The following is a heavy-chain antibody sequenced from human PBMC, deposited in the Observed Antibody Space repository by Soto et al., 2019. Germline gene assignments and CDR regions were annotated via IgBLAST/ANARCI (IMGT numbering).Heavy chain of an antibody. CDR3: ARDKLGTMVRGVISSYWFDP. CDR2: IYYSGST. Sequence: PSETLSLTCTVSGGSISSYYWSWIRQPPGKGLEWIGYIYYSGSTNYNPSLKSRVTISVDTSKNQFSLKLSSVTAADTAVYYCARDKLGTMVRGVISSYWFDPWGQGTLVTVSS. J-gene: IGHJ5*02. D-gene: IGHD3-10*01. CDR1: GGSISSYY. V-gene: IGHV4-59*01.